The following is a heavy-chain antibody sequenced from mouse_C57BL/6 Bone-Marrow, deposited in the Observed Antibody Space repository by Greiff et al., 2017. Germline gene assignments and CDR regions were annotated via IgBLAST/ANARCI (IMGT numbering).Heavy chain of an antibody. Sequence: QVHVKQSGAELVRPGASVKLSCKASGYTFTDYYINWVKQRPGQGLEWIARIYPGSGNTYYNEKFKGKATLTAEKSSITAYMQLSSLTSEDSAVYFCARWGLAPDYYGSSYFDYWGQGTTLTVSS. D-gene: IGHD1-1*01. CDR1: GYTFTDYY. J-gene: IGHJ2*01. CDR3: ARWGLAPDYYGSSYFDY. CDR2: IYPGSGNT. V-gene: IGHV1-76*01.